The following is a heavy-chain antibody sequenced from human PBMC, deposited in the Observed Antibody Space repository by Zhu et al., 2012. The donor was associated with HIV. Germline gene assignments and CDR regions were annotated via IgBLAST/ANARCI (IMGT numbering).Heavy chain of an antibody. CDR2: IHHSGNA. V-gene: IGHV4-38-2*01. J-gene: IGHJ4*02. CDR3: ASLFNYGPGSYYSWVQIDY. Sequence: QVHLQESGPGLVKPSETLSLNCAVSGHSIKSLTRGYHWGWIRQSPGKGLEWIGNIHHSGNAHYNPSLRSRVTISIDMSKNPIFPEPEVCDRRGHGHLHCASLFNYGPGSYYSWVQIDYWGQGPWSPSPQ. D-gene: IGHD1-26*01. CDR1: GHSIKSLTRGYH.